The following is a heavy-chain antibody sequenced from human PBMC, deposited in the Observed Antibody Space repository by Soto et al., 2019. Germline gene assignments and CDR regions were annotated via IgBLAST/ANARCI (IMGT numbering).Heavy chain of an antibody. CDR1: Y. V-gene: IGHV4-34*01. J-gene: IGHJ3*02. CDR3: ARGPGSRGWYLTRSAFDI. CDR2: VNHSGST. Sequence: YWIGLGRQTPGKGLEWIGEVNHSGSTNYNQTLKSRVTITVDTSKNQFSLKLSSVTAADTAVYYCARGPGSRGWYLTRSAFDIWGQGTMVTV. D-gene: IGHD6-19*01.